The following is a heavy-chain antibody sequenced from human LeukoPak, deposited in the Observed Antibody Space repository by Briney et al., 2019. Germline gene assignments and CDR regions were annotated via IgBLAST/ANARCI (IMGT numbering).Heavy chain of an antibody. Sequence: GASVKVSCKASGYTFTSYYMHWVRQAPGQGLEWMGIINPSGGSTSYAQKFQGRVTMTRDTSTSTVYMELSSLRSKDTAVYYCARGRNSGYDLGLYYFDYWGQGTLVTVSS. D-gene: IGHD5-12*01. CDR1: GYTFTSYY. V-gene: IGHV1-46*01. CDR2: INPSGGST. CDR3: ARGRNSGYDLGLYYFDY. J-gene: IGHJ4*02.